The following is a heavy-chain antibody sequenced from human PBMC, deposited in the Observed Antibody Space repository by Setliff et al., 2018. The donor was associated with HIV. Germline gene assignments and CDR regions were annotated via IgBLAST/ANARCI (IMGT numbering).Heavy chain of an antibody. CDR3: TGDHNSGSYRFDY. V-gene: IGHV4-4*08. CDR1: GGSINNYY. J-gene: IGHJ4*02. D-gene: IGHD3-10*01. CDR2: IYPNGSP. Sequence: SETLSLTCTVSGGSINNYYWSWIRQPPGKGLEWIGYIYPNGSPDNPSGNIVYNPSFRSRVTLSLDTPKNQFSLKLTSVTAADAAVYYCTGDHNSGSYRFDYWGQGTPVTVSS.